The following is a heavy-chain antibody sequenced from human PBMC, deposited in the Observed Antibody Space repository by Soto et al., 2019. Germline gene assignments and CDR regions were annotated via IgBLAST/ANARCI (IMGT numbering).Heavy chain of an antibody. Sequence: QVHLVQSGAEVKKPGASVKVSCKGSGYAFTTYGITWVRQAPGQGLEWMGWISAHNGNTNYAQKLQGSVTVTRDPATSTAYMELRSLRSDDTAVYYCARGRYGDYGGQGALVTVSS. CDR3: ARGRYGDY. D-gene: IGHD1-1*01. CDR1: GYAFTTYG. V-gene: IGHV1-18*01. CDR2: ISAHNGNT. J-gene: IGHJ4*02.